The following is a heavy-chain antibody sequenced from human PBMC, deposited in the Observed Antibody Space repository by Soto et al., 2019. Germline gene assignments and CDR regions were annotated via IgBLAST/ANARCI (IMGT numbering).Heavy chain of an antibody. CDR3: AHRPRGYAYYFDY. CDR2: IFWDDDK. Sequence: QITLKESGPTLVKPTQTLTLTCTFSGFSLTTRGVGVAWIRQPPGKALEWLALIFWDDDKWYSPSLKNRLTITEDNSKNQVVPTMTNTDPVDTATYYCAHRPRGYAYYFDYWGQGALVTVCS. D-gene: IGHD5-12*01. CDR1: GFSLTTRGVG. J-gene: IGHJ4*02. V-gene: IGHV2-5*02.